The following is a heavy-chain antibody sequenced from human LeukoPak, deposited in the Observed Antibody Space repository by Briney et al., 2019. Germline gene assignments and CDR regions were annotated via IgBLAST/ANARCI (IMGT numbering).Heavy chain of an antibody. CDR1: GYTFTNYA. J-gene: IGHJ4*02. CDR2: INTNTGNP. Sequence: ASVTVSRKASGYTFTNYAMNWVRQAPGQGLGWLGWINTNTGNPTYAQGFTGRFVFSLDTSVSTAYLQISSLMAEDTAVYYCARDRYYDILTGYYNRHYFDYWGQGTLVTVSS. V-gene: IGHV7-4-1*02. D-gene: IGHD3-9*01. CDR3: ARDRYYDILTGYYNRHYFDY.